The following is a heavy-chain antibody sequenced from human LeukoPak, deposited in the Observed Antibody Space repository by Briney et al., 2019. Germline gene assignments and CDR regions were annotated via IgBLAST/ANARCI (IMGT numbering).Heavy chain of an antibody. D-gene: IGHD1-26*01. CDR3: AKGRVVGAS. CDR2: ISSSSSPI. J-gene: IGHJ4*02. V-gene: IGHV3-48*01. CDR1: GFTFSSYS. Sequence: PGGSLRLSCAASGFTFSSYSMNWVRQAPGKGLEWVSYISSSSSPIYYADSVKGRFTISRDNSKNTLYLQMNSLRAEDTAVYYCAKGRVVGASWGQGTLVTVSS.